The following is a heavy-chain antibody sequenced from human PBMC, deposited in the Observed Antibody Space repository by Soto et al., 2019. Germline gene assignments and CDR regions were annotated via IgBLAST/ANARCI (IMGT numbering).Heavy chain of an antibody. CDR2: IIPILGTT. V-gene: IGHV1-69*08. Sequence: QVQLVQSGAEVRKPGSSVKVSCRASGSTFSSYTVNWVRQAPGQGLEWIGRIIPILGTTDYARRFKGRVTITADRYAKTADMELTSLTSEDTAVYYCARRRYCGADCYSKFYYGMDVWGQGTTVTVSS. D-gene: IGHD2-21*02. CDR1: GSTFSSYT. CDR3: ARRRYCGADCYSKFYYGMDV. J-gene: IGHJ6*02.